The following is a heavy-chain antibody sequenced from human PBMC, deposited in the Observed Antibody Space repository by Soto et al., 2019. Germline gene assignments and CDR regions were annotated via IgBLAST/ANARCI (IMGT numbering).Heavy chain of an antibody. J-gene: IGHJ5*02. CDR3: GHTSRWQHTT. CDR1: GFSLSTYAMG. CDR2: VYWNDDN. Sequence: QITLKESGPTLVKPTQTLTLSCTFSGFSLSTYAMGVAWIRQPPGKALEWLALVYWNDDNRYSTSLQSRLTITTDTSKNQVILTMLNMGPADTATYYCGHTSRWQHTTWGQGTLVTVSS. V-gene: IGHV2-5*01. D-gene: IGHD1-1*01.